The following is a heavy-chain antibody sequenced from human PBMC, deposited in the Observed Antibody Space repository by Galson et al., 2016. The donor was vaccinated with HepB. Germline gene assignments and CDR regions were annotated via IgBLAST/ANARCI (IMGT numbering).Heavy chain of an antibody. CDR2: INPNSGGT. CDR3: AVVLNKSMGDY. D-gene: IGHD1/OR15-1a*01. J-gene: IGHJ4*02. Sequence: SVKVSCKASGYTFTGYYIYWVRQAPGQGLEWMGRINPNSGGTKYVQKFQGRVTMTRDTSISTAYMELSRLRSDDTAVYYCAVVLNKSMGDYWGQGTLVTVSS. V-gene: IGHV1-2*06. CDR1: GYTFTGYY.